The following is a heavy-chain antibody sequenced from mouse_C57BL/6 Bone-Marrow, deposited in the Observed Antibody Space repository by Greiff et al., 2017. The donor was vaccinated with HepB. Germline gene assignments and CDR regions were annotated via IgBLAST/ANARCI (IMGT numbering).Heavy chain of an antibody. V-gene: IGHV1-55*01. D-gene: IGHD1-1*01. Sequence: QVQLQQPGAELVKPGASVKMSCKASGYTFTSYWITWVKQRPGQGLEWIGDIYPGSGSTNYNEKFKSKATLTVDTSSSTAYMQLSSLTSEDSAVYYCARPYYYGSSMGFAYWAKGLWSLSLQ. CDR3: ARPYYYGSSMGFAY. J-gene: IGHJ3*01. CDR2: IYPGSGST. CDR1: GYTFTSYW.